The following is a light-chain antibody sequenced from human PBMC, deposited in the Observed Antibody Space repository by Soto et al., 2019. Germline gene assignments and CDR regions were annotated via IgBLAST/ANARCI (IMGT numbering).Light chain of an antibody. V-gene: IGKV2-28*01. J-gene: IGKJ1*01. Sequence: DFVVTQSPLSLPVTPGEAASSSCRSSQSLLHSNGYNYEYWYLQKAGQSTRLLIYLGSNRASGVPDRLSGSGSVTYFTLKISRVEAEDVGVYYCRQSLETPWTFGQGSKVDIK. CDR1: QSLLHSNGYNY. CDR2: LGS. CDR3: RQSLETPWT.